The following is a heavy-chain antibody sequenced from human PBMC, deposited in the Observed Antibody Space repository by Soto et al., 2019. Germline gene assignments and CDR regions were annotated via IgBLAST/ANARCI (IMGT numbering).Heavy chain of an antibody. CDR1: GFTFSNAW. V-gene: IGHV3-15*01. Sequence: GGSLRLSCAASGFTFSNAWMSWVRQAPGKGLEWVGRIKSKTDGGTTDYAAPVKGRFTISRDDSKNTLYLQMNSLKTEDTAVYYCTTDPYYDFWSGYYRPDAFDIWGQGTMVTVSS. CDR2: IKSKTDGGTT. D-gene: IGHD3-3*01. J-gene: IGHJ3*02. CDR3: TTDPYYDFWSGYYRPDAFDI.